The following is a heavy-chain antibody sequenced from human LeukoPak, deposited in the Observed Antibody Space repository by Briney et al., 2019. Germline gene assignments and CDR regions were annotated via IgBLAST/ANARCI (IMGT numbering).Heavy chain of an antibody. Sequence: SETLSLTCTVSGDSISSRSYYWSWIRQPPGKGLEWIGYIYYSGSTYYNPSLKSRVTISVDTSKNQFSLKLSSVTAADTAVYYCARDLELRFDPWGQGTLVTVSS. D-gene: IGHD1-7*01. CDR3: ARDLELRFDP. V-gene: IGHV4-30-4*07. J-gene: IGHJ5*02. CDR1: GDSISSRSYY. CDR2: IYYSGST.